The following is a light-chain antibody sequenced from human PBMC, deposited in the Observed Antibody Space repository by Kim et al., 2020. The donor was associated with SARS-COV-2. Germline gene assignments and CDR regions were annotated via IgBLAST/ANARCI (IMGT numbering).Light chain of an antibody. CDR2: VNRDGSH. CDR1: GTHNYDA. CDR3: QTWGTPVV. J-gene: IGLJ2*01. Sequence: GASVKLHCTLSGTHNYDAIEWHQQQPDRGPQFLLKVNRDGSHYKGDGIPDRFSGSSTESERFLTISDLQSDDEADYYCQTWGTPVVFGGGTQLTVL. V-gene: IGLV4-69*01.